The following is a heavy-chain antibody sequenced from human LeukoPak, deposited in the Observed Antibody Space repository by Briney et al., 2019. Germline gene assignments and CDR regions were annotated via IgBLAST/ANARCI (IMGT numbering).Heavy chain of an antibody. D-gene: IGHD1-26*01. V-gene: IGHV3-7*01. Sequence: GGSLRLSCAASGFTFSTYWMTWVRQAPGKGLEWVANIKPDGSQIYYVDSVKGRFTISRDNAKNSLFLEMTSLRVEDTAVYFCARHKSVGGIDYWGQGTLVTVSS. CDR1: GFTFSTYW. J-gene: IGHJ4*02. CDR3: ARHKSVGGIDY. CDR2: IKPDGSQI.